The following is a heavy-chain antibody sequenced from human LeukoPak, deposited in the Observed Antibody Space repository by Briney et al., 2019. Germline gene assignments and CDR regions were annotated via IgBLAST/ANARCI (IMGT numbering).Heavy chain of an antibody. CDR2: ISDSGDRT. J-gene: IGHJ4*02. V-gene: IGHV3-64D*06. Sequence: PGGSLRLSCSASGFTFSNYAMHWVRQAPGHGLEYVSAISDSGDRTYYADSVKGRFTISRDNSKNTLYLQMSSLRTEDTAVYYCVRIFCSGGSCFYRDYWGQGTLVTVSS. CDR3: VRIFCSGGSCFYRDY. CDR1: GFTFSNYA. D-gene: IGHD2-15*01.